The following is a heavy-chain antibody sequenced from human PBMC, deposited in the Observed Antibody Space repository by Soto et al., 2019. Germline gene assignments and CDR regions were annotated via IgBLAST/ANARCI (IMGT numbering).Heavy chain of an antibody. J-gene: IGHJ5*02. CDR2: INPNRGGT. V-gene: IGHV1-2*02. Sequence: ASVKVSCKASGYTFTGYYMHWVRQAPGQGLEWMGWINPNRGGTNYAQKFQGRVTMTRDTSISTAYMELSRLRSDDTAVYYCARGSRYFDWLLPTPSHWFDPWGQGTLVTVS. CDR1: GYTFTGYY. D-gene: IGHD3-9*01. CDR3: ARGSRYFDWLLPTPSHWFDP.